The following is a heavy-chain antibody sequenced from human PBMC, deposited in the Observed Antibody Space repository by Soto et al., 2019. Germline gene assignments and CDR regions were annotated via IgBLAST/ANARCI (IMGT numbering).Heavy chain of an antibody. CDR3: ASRDPGTSVDY. CDR1: GGSFTSTNW. D-gene: IGHD1-7*01. V-gene: IGHV4-4*02. CDR2: IYRTGST. Sequence: QVQLQESGPGLVKPSGTLSLTCAVSGGSFTSTNWWTWVRQPPGQGLEWIGEIYRTGSTNHNPSLKSRVTISLDTSAKQLSLKVTSLPAADTAVYYCASRDPGTSVDYWGQGTLVTVSS. J-gene: IGHJ4*02.